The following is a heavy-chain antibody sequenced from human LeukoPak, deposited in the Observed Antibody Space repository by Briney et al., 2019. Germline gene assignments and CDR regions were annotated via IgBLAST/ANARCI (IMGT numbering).Heavy chain of an antibody. D-gene: IGHD6-19*01. CDR3: ARDQVAAVAGTGFDY. Sequence: GRPLRLSCAASGFPFISYAMHWVRQAPGKGLEGVAVISYDGSNKYYADSVKGRFTISRDNSKNTLYLQMNGLRAEDTAVYYCARDQVAAVAGTGFDYWGQGTLVTVSS. CDR2: ISYDGSNK. V-gene: IGHV3-30-3*01. J-gene: IGHJ4*02. CDR1: GFPFISYA.